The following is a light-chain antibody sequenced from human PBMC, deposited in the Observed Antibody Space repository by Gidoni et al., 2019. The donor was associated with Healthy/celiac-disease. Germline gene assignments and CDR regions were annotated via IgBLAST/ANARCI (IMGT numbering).Light chain of an antibody. Sequence: IVLTQSPGTLSLSPGERATLSCRASQSVSSSYLAWYQQKPGQAPRLLIYGASSRATGIPDRFSGSGSGTDFTLTISRLEPEDFAVYYCQQYGSSPPATFGQGTKVKIK. CDR3: QQYGSSPPAT. J-gene: IGKJ1*01. V-gene: IGKV3-20*01. CDR2: GAS. CDR1: QSVSSSY.